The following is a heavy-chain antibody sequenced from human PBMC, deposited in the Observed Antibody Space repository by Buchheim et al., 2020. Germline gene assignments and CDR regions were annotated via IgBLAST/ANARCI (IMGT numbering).Heavy chain of an antibody. Sequence: QVQLVESGGGVVQPGRSLRLSCAASGFTFSSYGMHWVRQAPGKGLEWVAVISYDGSNKYYADSVKGRFTISRDNSKNTLYLQMNSLRAEDTAVYYCAKGKISSSWYNFDYWGQGTL. J-gene: IGHJ4*02. CDR3: AKGKISSSWYNFDY. CDR2: ISYDGSNK. V-gene: IGHV3-30*18. D-gene: IGHD6-13*01. CDR1: GFTFSSYG.